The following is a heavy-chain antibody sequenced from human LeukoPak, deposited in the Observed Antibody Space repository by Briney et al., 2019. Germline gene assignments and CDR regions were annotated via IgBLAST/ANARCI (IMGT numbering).Heavy chain of an antibody. Sequence: GGSLRLSCAASGFTFSTYWMSWVRQAPGKGLEWVASIKQDGSDKYYADSVKGRFTISRDNADNSLYLQMNSLRADDTAVYYCARGRNYGSGSYSYYFDYWGQGTLVTVSS. J-gene: IGHJ4*02. CDR3: ARGRNYGSGSYSYYFDY. V-gene: IGHV3-7*01. D-gene: IGHD3-10*01. CDR1: GFTFSTYW. CDR2: IKQDGSDK.